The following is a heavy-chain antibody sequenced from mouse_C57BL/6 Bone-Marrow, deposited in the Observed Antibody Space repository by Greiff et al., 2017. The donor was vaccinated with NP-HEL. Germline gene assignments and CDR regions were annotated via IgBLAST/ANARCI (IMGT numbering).Heavy chain of an antibody. D-gene: IGHD1-1*01. J-gene: IGHJ1*03. Sequence: EVKVEESGGGLVQPGGSMKLSCVASGFTFSNYWMNWVRQSPEKGLEWVAQIRLKSDNYATHYAESVKGRFTISRDDSKSSVYLQMNNLRAEDTGIYYCTGGRITTVPGYFDVWGTGTTVTVSS. CDR2: IRLKSDNYAT. CDR3: TGGRITTVPGYFDV. CDR1: GFTFSNYW. V-gene: IGHV6-3*01.